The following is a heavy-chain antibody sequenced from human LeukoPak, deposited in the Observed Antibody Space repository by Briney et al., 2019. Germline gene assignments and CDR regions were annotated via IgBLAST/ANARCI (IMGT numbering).Heavy chain of an antibody. J-gene: IGHJ3*02. D-gene: IGHD3-22*01. V-gene: IGHV4-59*01. CDR1: GGSISSYY. Sequence: PSETLSLTCTVSGGSISSYYWSWIRQPPGKGLEWIGYINYSGSTNYNPSLKSRVTISVDTSKNQFSLKLSSVTAADTAVYYCARGDGSSGYYYEGAFDIWGQGTMVTVSS. CDR3: ARGDGSSGYYYEGAFDI. CDR2: INYSGST.